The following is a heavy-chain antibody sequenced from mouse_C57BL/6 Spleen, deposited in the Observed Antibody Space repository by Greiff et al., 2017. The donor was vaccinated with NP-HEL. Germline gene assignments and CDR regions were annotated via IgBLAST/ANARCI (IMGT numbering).Heavy chain of an antibody. CDR2: INPSTGGT. CDR1: GYSFTGYY. CDR3: ASTAQATLYYYAMDY. Sequence: EVQRVESGPELVKPGASVKISCKASGYSFTGYYMNWVKQSPEKSLEWIGEINPSTGGTTYNQKFKAKATLTVDKSSSTAYMQLKSLTSEDSAVYYCASTAQATLYYYAMDYWGQGTSVTVSS. D-gene: IGHD3-2*02. V-gene: IGHV1-42*01. J-gene: IGHJ4*01.